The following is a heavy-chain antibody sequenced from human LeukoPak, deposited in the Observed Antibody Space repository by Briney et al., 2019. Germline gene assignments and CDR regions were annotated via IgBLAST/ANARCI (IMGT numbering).Heavy chain of an antibody. J-gene: IGHJ4*02. D-gene: IGHD6-19*01. CDR3: ARDSSGWYGGHFDY. CDR1: GYTFTGYY. Sequence: ASVKVSCKSSGYTFTGYYMHWVRQAPGQGLEWMGWINSNSGSTKYAQKFQGRVTMTRDTSISTAFLELRGLRSDDTAVYYCARDSSGWYGGHFDYWGQGTLVTVSS. V-gene: IGHV1-2*02. CDR2: INSNSGST.